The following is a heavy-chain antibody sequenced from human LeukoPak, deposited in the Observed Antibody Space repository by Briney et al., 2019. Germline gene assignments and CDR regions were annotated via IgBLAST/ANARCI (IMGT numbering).Heavy chain of an antibody. CDR2: IYYSGST. CDR1: GGSISSYY. CDR3: AREVEEYSSSVGFDY. Sequence: SETLSLTCTVSGGSISSYYWSWIRQPPGKGLEWIGYIYYSGSTNYNPSLKSRVTISVDTSKNQFSLELSSVTAADTAVYYCAREVEEYSSSVGFDYWGQGTLVTVSS. J-gene: IGHJ4*02. D-gene: IGHD6-6*01. V-gene: IGHV4-59*01.